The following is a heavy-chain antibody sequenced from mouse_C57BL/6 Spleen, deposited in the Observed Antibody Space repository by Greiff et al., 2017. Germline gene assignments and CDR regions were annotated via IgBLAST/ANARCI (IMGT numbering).Heavy chain of an antibody. J-gene: IGHJ3*01. CDR3: ARGELRRGAWFAY. CDR2: ISSGSSTI. Sequence: EVKLVESGGGLVKPGGSLKLSCAASGFTFSDYGMHWVRQAPEKGLEWVAYISSGSSTIYYADTVKGRFTISRDNAKNTLFLQMTSLRSEDTAMYYCARGELRRGAWFAYWGQGTLVTVSA. D-gene: IGHD2-4*01. CDR1: GFTFSDYG. V-gene: IGHV5-17*01.